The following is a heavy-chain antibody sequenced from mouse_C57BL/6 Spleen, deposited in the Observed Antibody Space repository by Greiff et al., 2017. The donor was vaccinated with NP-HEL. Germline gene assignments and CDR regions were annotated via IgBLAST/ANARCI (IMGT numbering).Heavy chain of an antibody. V-gene: IGHV5-17*01. J-gene: IGHJ4*01. CDR1: GFTFSDYG. CDR3: AKKTYYYAMDY. Sequence: EVQVVESGGGLVKPGGSLKLSCAASGFTFSDYGMHWVRQAPEKGLEWVAYISSGSSTIYYADTVKGRFTISRDNAKNTLFLQMTSLRSEDTAMYYCAKKTYYYAMDYWGQGTSVTVSS. CDR2: ISSGSSTI.